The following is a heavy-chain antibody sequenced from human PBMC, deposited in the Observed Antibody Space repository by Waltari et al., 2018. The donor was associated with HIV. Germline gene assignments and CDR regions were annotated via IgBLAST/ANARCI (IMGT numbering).Heavy chain of an antibody. J-gene: IGHJ6*02. CDR1: GYTFTGEY. V-gene: IGHV1-2*02. D-gene: IGHD2-21*02. CDR2: VNRKSEGG. CDR3: AGGRIAQTVTYYDGVDV. Sequence: QVRLVQSGAEVMKPGASVTVSCMAPGYTFTGEYMHGLRQDRGQGLEGVGGVNRKSEGGSDAQKVQGRDTMTSDASNNAAYMVLMRLRCDGADLNFGAGGRIAQTVTYYDGVDVWGQGTTVTVSS.